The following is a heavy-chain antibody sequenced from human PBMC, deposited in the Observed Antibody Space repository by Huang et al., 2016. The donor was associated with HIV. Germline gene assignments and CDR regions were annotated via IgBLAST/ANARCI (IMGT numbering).Heavy chain of an antibody. CDR2: TSYDGSDK. CDR1: GFTCSTYA. CDR3: ARDRGGSYGVYFDY. V-gene: IGHV3-30*01. D-gene: IGHD3-10*01. Sequence: QVQLVESGGGVAQPGRSLRLSCVASGFTCSTYAMHWVRLAPGEGVEWVAVTSYDGSDKYYADFVKGRFTISRDNSKNTLDLQMNSLRVEDTALYYCARDRGGSYGVYFDYWGQATLVTVSS. J-gene: IGHJ4*02.